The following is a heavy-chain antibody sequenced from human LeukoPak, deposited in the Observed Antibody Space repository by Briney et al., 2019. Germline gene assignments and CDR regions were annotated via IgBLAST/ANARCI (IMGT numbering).Heavy chain of an antibody. CDR3: ARDLLYGSGSYYRPRAYYYYGMDV. Sequence: PGRSLRLSCAASGFTFSDYYMSWIRQAPGKGLEWVSYISSSGSTIYYADSVKGRFTISRDNAKNSLYLQMNSLRAEDTAVYYCARDLLYGSGSYYRPRAYYYYGMDVWGQGTTVTVSS. CDR1: GFTFSDYY. D-gene: IGHD3-10*01. CDR2: ISSSGSTI. V-gene: IGHV3-11*01. J-gene: IGHJ6*02.